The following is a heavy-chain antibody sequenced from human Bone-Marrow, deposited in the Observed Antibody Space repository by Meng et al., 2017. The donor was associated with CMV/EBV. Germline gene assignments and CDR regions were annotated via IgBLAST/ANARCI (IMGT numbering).Heavy chain of an antibody. CDR1: GGSFSGYY. J-gene: IGHJ3*02. D-gene: IGHD7-27*01. CDR2: INHSGST. CDR3: ARNNWGYAFVI. Sequence: SETLSLTCAVYGGSFSGYYWSWIRQPPGKGLEWIGEINHSGSTNYNPSLKSRVTISVDTSKNQFSLKLSSVTAADTAVYYCARNNWGYAFVIWGQGTRVT. V-gene: IGHV4-34*01.